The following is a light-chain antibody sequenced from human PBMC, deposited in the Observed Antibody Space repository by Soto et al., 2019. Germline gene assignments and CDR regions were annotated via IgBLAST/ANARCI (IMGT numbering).Light chain of an antibody. CDR1: SSDVGGYNY. CDR2: DVS. Sequence: QSVLTQPRSVSGSPGQSVTISCTGTSSDVGGYNYVSWYQHHPGKAPKLMIYDVSKRPSGVPDRFSGSKSGNTASLTISGLQAEDEADYYCCSYAGIDTFVLFGGGTKLTVL. CDR3: CSYAGIDTFVL. V-gene: IGLV2-11*01. J-gene: IGLJ2*01.